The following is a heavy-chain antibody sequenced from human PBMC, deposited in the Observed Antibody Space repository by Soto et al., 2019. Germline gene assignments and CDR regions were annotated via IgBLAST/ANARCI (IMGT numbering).Heavy chain of an antibody. D-gene: IGHD3-16*01. Sequence: SGGSLRLSCAASGFTFSSYSMNWVRQAPGKGLEWVSSISSSSSYIYYADSVKGRFTISRDNAKNSLYLQMNSLRAEDTAVYYCARVLGGAYYYYYGMDVWGQGTTVTVSS. CDR1: GFTFSSYS. J-gene: IGHJ6*02. V-gene: IGHV3-21*01. CDR2: ISSSSSYI. CDR3: ARVLGGAYYYYYGMDV.